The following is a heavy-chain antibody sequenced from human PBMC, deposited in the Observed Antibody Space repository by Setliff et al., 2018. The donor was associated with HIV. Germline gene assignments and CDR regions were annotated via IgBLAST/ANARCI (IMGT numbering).Heavy chain of an antibody. V-gene: IGHV4-61*02. CDR2: IYTSGST. CDR3: AREQYSYGHGYNWFDP. J-gene: IGHJ5*02. D-gene: IGHD5-18*01. Sequence: SETLSLTCTVSGGSISSSSYYWSWIRQPAGKGLEWIGRIYTSGSTNYNPSLKSRVTMSVDTSKNQFSLKLTSVTAADTAVYYCAREQYSYGHGYNWFDPWGQGTLVTVSS. CDR1: GGSISSSSYY.